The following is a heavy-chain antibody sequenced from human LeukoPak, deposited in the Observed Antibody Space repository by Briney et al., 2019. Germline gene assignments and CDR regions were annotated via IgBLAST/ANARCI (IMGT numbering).Heavy chain of an antibody. J-gene: IGHJ4*02. CDR2: INHSGST. CDR3: ARAATVEY. V-gene: IGHV4-34*01. CDR1: GGSFSGYY. D-gene: IGHD4-17*01. Sequence: TSETLSLTCAVYGGSFSGYYWSWIRQPPGKGLEWIGEINHSGSTNYNPSLKSRVTISVDTSKNQFPLKLSSVTAADTAVYYCARAATVEYWGQGALVTVSS.